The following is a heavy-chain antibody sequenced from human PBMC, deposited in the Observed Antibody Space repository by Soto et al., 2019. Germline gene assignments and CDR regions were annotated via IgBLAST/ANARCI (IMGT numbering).Heavy chain of an antibody. CDR1: GGTFSSYT. CDR3: ARLEGTKGYCSGGSCYPSKDYYGMDV. D-gene: IGHD2-15*01. CDR2: IIPILGIA. Sequence: GASVKGSCNASGGTFSSYTISWVRQAPGQGLEWMGRIIPILGIANYAQKFQGRVTITADKSTSTAYMELSSLRSEDTAVYYCARLEGTKGYCSGGSCYPSKDYYGMDVWGQGTTVTVSS. V-gene: IGHV1-69*02. J-gene: IGHJ6*02.